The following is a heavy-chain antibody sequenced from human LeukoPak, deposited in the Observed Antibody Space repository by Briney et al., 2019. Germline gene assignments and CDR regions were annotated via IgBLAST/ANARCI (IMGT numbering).Heavy chain of an antibody. Sequence: GASVKVSCKASGYTFTSYYMHWVRQAPGQGLEWRGIIKPSGGSTSYAQKFQGRVTMTRDTSTSTVYMELSRLKSEDTAVYYCATGFSYSYGFSDHFDIWGQGTMVTVSS. CDR1: GYTFTSYY. J-gene: IGHJ3*02. D-gene: IGHD5-18*01. CDR2: IKPSGGST. CDR3: ATGFSYSYGFSDHFDI. V-gene: IGHV1-46*01.